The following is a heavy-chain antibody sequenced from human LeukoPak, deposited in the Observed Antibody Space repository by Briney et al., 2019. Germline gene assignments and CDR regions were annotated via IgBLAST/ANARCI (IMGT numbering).Heavy chain of an antibody. Sequence: SGGSLRLSCAASGYSFSTYAATWVRQAPGKGLEWVSAISADGDDTYYADSVKGRFTISRDNSKSTLYLQMNSLSAEDTAVYYCANYRKPEGLDYWGQGTLVTVSS. CDR2: ISADGDDT. D-gene: IGHD1-14*01. CDR3: ANYRKPEGLDY. V-gene: IGHV3-23*01. CDR1: GYSFSTYA. J-gene: IGHJ4*02.